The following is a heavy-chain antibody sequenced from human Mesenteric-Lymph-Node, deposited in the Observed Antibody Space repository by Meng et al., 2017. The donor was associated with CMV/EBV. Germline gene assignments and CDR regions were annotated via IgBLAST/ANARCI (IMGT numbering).Heavy chain of an antibody. CDR2: IYHSGST. CDR1: GGSISSSNW. D-gene: IGHD3-3*01. CDR3: ARDPLWSGLPFLHRTDVSV. V-gene: IGHV4-4*02. J-gene: IGHJ6*02. Sequence: SETLSLTCAVSGGSISSSNWWSWVRQPPGKGLEWIGEIYHSGSTNYNPSLKSRVTISVDTSKNQFSLKLSSVTAADTAVYYCARDPLWSGLPFLHRTDVSVWGQGTTVTVSS.